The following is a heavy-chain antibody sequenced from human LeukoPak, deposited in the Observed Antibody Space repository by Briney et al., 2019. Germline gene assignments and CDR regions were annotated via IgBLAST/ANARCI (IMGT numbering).Heavy chain of an antibody. D-gene: IGHD3-9*01. V-gene: IGHV4-31*03. CDR2: IFYSGGT. CDR1: GASIGSGGYN. CDR3: ARIPADYNPLTGYTPSGFFDY. J-gene: IGHJ4*02. Sequence: SQSLSLTCPVSGASIGSGGYNWSWIRQLPGKGLDGIGYIFYSGGTYYNPSLKSRVTIAVDTSNNQFSLKLSSVTAADTAVYYAARIPADYNPLTGYTPSGFFDYWGQGTLVTVSS.